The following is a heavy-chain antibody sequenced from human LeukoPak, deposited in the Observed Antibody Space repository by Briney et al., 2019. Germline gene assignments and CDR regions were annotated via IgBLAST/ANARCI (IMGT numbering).Heavy chain of an antibody. J-gene: IGHJ4*02. CDR3: ARLRYSTGPPRRALDY. Sequence: GASVKVSCKASGYTFTGYYMHWVRQAPGQGLEWMGWINPNGGGTNYAQKFQGRVTMTRDTSISTAYMELSRLRSDDTAVYYCARLRYSTGPPRRALDYWGQGTLVTVSS. V-gene: IGHV1-2*02. CDR1: GYTFTGYY. CDR2: INPNGGGT. D-gene: IGHD3-9*01.